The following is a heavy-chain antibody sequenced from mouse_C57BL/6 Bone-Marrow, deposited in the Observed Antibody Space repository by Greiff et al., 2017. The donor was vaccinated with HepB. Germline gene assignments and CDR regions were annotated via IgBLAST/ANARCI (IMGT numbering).Heavy chain of an antibody. Sequence: EVKVVESGGDLVKPGGSLKLSCAASGFTFSSYGMSWVRQTPDKRLEWVATISSGGSYTYYPDSVKGRFTISRDNAKNTLYLQMSSLKSEDTAMYYCARPGDYYGSSYVWFAYWGQGTLVTVSA. CDR3: ARPGDYYGSSYVWFAY. CDR1: GFTFSSYG. V-gene: IGHV5-6*01. J-gene: IGHJ3*01. CDR2: ISSGGSYT. D-gene: IGHD1-1*01.